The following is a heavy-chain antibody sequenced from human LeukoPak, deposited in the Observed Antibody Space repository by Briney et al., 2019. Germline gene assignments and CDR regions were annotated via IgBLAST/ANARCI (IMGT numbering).Heavy chain of an antibody. J-gene: IGHJ4*02. CDR3: ARDPSNSSGFHPHSDY. V-gene: IGHV1-18*01. D-gene: IGHD3-22*01. Sequence: GASVKVSCKASGYTFTSYGISWVRQAPGQGLEWMGWISAYSGNTNYAQKLQGRVTMTTDTSTSTAYMELRSLRSDDTAVYYCARDPSNSSGFHPHSDYWGQGTLVTVSS. CDR2: ISAYSGNT. CDR1: GYTFTSYG.